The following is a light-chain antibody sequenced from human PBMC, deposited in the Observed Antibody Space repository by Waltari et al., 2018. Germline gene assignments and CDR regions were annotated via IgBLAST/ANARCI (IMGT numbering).Light chain of an antibody. CDR3: QQYNTYPLT. Sequence: TCRASQSMNNLLAWYQQKPGKAPKFLIYKVSRLESGVPSRFSGSVSGTEFSLTIDSLQPDDFATYFCQQYNTYPLTFGGGTKVDIK. V-gene: IGKV1-5*03. CDR2: KVS. J-gene: IGKJ4*01. CDR1: QSMNNL.